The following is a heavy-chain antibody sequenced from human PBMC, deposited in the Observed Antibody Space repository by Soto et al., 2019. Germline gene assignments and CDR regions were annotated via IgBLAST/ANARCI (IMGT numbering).Heavy chain of an antibody. CDR1: GGSFSGYY. J-gene: IGHJ6*02. CDR3: ARGPALTGYYRAPPYGMDV. Sequence: NPSETLSLTCAVYGGSFSGYYWSWIRQPPGKWLEWIGEINHSGSTNYNPSLKSRVTISVDTSKNQFSLKLSSVTAADTAVYYCARGPALTGYYRAPPYGMDVWGQGXTVTVYS. D-gene: IGHD3-9*01. CDR2: INHSGST. V-gene: IGHV4-34*01.